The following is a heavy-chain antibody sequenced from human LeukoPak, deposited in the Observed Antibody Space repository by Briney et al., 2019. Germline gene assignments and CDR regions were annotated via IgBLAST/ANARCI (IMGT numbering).Heavy chain of an antibody. CDR2: IIPIFGTA. J-gene: IGHJ3*02. V-gene: IGHV1-69*05. CDR3: ARAPVFADSSGKDAFDI. Sequence: ASEKVSCKASGGTFSSYAISWVRQAPGQGLEWMGRIIPIFGTANYAQKFQGRVTITTDESTSTAYMELSSLRSEDTAVYYCARAPVFADSSGKDAFDIWGQGTMATVSS. D-gene: IGHD3-22*01. CDR1: GGTFSSYA.